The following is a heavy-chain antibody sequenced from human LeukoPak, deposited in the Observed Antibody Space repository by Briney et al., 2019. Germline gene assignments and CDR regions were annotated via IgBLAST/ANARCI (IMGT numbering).Heavy chain of an antibody. J-gene: IGHJ6*03. CDR3: AREKGDYNTLTGYYKRYYHYYYMDV. CDR1: GVSINTDNYY. V-gene: IGHV4-61*02. Sequence: PSQTLSLTCSVSGVSINTDNYYWSWIRQPAGKGLEWIGRIYISGSTNYNPSLKSRVTISGDTSKNQFSLTLNSVTAADTAVYYCAREKGDYNTLTGYYKRYYHYYYMDVWGKGTTVTISS. CDR2: IYISGST. D-gene: IGHD3-9*01.